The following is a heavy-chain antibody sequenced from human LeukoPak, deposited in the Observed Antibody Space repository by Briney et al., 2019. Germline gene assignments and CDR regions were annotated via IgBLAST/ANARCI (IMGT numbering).Heavy chain of an antibody. CDR2: ISGNNDNT. J-gene: IGHJ4*02. D-gene: IGHD1-26*01. V-gene: IGHV1-18*01. CDR1: GYTFTSYG. CDR3: ARVGESGSYPLMGY. Sequence: ASVKVSCKASGYTFTSYGISWVRQAPGQGLEWMGWISGNNDNTNSAQKLQGRVTMTADTSTSTAYMELRSLRSDDTAVYYCARVGESGSYPLMGYWGQGTLVTVSS.